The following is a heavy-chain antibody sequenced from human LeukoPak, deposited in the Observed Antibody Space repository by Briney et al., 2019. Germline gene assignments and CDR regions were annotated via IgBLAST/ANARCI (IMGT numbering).Heavy chain of an antibody. D-gene: IGHD1-1*01. CDR1: GGTFSSYA. Sequence: ASGKVSCKASGGTFSSYAISWVRQAPGQGLEWMGRIIPIFGTANYAQKFQGRVTITTDESTSTAYMELSSLRSEDTAVYYCARESDLSWIDFDYWGQGTLVTVSS. CDR2: IIPIFGTA. V-gene: IGHV1-69*05. CDR3: ARESDLSWIDFDY. J-gene: IGHJ4*02.